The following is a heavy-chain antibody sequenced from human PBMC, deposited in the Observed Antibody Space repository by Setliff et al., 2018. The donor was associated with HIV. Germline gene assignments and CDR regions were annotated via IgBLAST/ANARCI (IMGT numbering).Heavy chain of an antibody. V-gene: IGHV1-18*01. CDR1: GYTFTSYG. D-gene: IGHD3-22*01. J-gene: IGHJ4*02. CDR2: ISGYNGKT. Sequence: ASVKVSCKPSGYTFTSYGINWVRQAPGQGLEWMGWISGYNGKTNYAQKFQGRVTMTTDTSTSTAYMELRSLRSDDAAVYYCARNFYDSSGYRYDYWGQGTLVTVSS. CDR3: ARNFYDSSGYRYDY.